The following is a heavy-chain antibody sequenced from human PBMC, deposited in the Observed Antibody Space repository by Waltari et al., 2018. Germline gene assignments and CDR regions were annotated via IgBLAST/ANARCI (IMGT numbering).Heavy chain of an antibody. CDR1: GFTVSSNY. Sequence: EVQLVESGGGLIQPGGSLRLSCAASGFTVSSNYMSWVRQAPGKGLEWVSVSYSGGSTDYADSVKGRFTISRDNSKNTLYLQMNSLRAEDTAVYYCARDGVLGIAAAGFDYWGQGTLVTVSS. CDR2: SYSGGST. V-gene: IGHV3-53*01. CDR3: ARDGVLGIAAAGFDY. D-gene: IGHD6-13*01. J-gene: IGHJ4*02.